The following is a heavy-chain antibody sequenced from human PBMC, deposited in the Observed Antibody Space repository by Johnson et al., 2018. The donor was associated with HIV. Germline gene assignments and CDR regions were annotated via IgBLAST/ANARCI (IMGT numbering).Heavy chain of an antibody. CDR1: GFTFSDYY. D-gene: IGHD6-6*01. J-gene: IGHJ3*02. CDR3: AKEKEYSSASGLGAFDI. CDR2: IYSGGST. V-gene: IGHV3-66*02. Sequence: VQLVESGGGLVKPGGSLRLSCAASGFTFSDYYMSWIRQAPGKGLEWVSVIYSGGSTYYADSVKGRFTISRDNSKNTMYLQMNSLKAEDTALYYCAKEKEYSSASGLGAFDIWGQGTMVTVSS.